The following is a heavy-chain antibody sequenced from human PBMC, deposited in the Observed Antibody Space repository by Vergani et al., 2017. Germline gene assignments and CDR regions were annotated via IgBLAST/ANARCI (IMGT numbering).Heavy chain of an antibody. J-gene: IGHJ4*02. Sequence: EVQLLESGGGLVQPGGSLGLSCAASGFTFSSYAMSWVRQAPGKGLEWVSAISGSGGSTYYADSVKGRFTISRDNSKNTLYLQMNSLRAEDTAVYYCAKGXSFYCTNGVCYYDYWGQGTLVTVSS. CDR3: AKGXSFYCTNGVCYYDY. CDR1: GFTFSSYA. CDR2: ISGSGGST. D-gene: IGHD2-8*01. V-gene: IGHV3-23*01.